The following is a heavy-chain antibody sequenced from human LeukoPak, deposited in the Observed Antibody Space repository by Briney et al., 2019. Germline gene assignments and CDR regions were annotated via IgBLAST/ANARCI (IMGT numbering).Heavy chain of an antibody. V-gene: IGHV4-4*02. Sequence: SETLSLTCGVSGGSIDITNHWSWVRQAPGKGLEWIGEISHDGTTNYNPSLRSRVAMSLDRANNQFSLSLTSVTAADTAVYYCTREDRPFCPFAYWGQGVLVTVSS. J-gene: IGHJ4*02. CDR2: ISHDGTT. CDR3: TREDRPFCPFAY. D-gene: IGHD3-22*01. CDR1: GGSIDITNH.